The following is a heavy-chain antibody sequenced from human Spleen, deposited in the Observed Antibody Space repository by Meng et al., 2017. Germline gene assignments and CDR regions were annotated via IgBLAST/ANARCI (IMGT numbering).Heavy chain of an antibody. V-gene: IGHV4-4*02. J-gene: IGHJ5*02. CDR2: IYQSGNT. Sequence: QVPLPESGPGLVKPSGTLSLTCPVSGASLSSTNWGSWVRQSPGKGLEWIGEIYQSGNTNYNPSLESRVTISLDRSKNQFSLKLSSVTAADTAVYYCARRTTFGIGSWFDPWGQGILVTVSS. CDR1: GASLSSTNW. D-gene: IGHD1/OR15-1a*01. CDR3: ARRTTFGIGSWFDP.